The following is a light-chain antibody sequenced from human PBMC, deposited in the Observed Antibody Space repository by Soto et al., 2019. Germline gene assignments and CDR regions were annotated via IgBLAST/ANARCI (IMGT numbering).Light chain of an antibody. V-gene: IGKV4-1*01. J-gene: IGKJ4*01. CDR3: QQYFGTPLT. CDR2: WAS. CDR1: QSVFYSSNTKKD. Sequence: DIVMTPSPDSLAVSPGERPTINCKSSQSVFYSSNTKKDLAWYQQKPWPPRNLLIYWASNQQSGVPDRFSGSGSGTDFTLTIRNLQADDVAVYYCQQYFGTPLTFGGGTKLAIK.